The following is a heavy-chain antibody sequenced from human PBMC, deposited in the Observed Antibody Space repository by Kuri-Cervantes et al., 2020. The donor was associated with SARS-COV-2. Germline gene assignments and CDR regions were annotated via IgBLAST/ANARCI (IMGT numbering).Heavy chain of an antibody. CDR1: GGSFSGYY. D-gene: IGHD2-2*01. J-gene: IGHJ3*01. CDR2: IFHSGTT. Sequence: SQTLSLTCAVYGGSFSGYYWDWIRQSPGKGPEWIGSIFHSGTTYYNPSLRSRVYISLDTSKNQFFLNVTSVTAADTAVYYCSRSRVPAAAALWGQGTMVTVSS. CDR3: SRSRVPAAAAL. V-gene: IGHV4-38-2*01.